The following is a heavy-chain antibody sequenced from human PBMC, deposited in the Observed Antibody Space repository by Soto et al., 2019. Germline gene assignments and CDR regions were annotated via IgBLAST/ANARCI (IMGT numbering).Heavy chain of an antibody. V-gene: IGHV1-2*02. CDR1: GYTFTGYY. CDR2: INPNSGGT. CDR3: ARDYDFGGYIDFDY. D-gene: IGHD4-17*01. Sequence: GASVKVSCKASGYTFTGYYMHWVRQAPGQGLEWMGWINPNSGGTNYAQKFQGRVTMTRDTSISTAYMELSRLRSDDTAVYYCARDYDFGGYIDFDYWGQGTLVTVSS. J-gene: IGHJ4*02.